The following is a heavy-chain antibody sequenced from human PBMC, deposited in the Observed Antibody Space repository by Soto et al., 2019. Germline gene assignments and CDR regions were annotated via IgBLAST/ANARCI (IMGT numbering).Heavy chain of an antibody. CDR3: AREAGGHRPFDP. Sequence: GGSLRLSCAASGFSFSSYAMSWVRQTPGKGLEWVSSISASSGTTYHADSVEGRFTISRDNSKNTLYLQMNSLRAEDTAVYYCAREAGGHRPFDPWGQGTLVTVSS. V-gene: IGHV3-23*01. J-gene: IGHJ5*02. CDR2: ISASSGTT. CDR1: GFSFSSYA. D-gene: IGHD6-13*01.